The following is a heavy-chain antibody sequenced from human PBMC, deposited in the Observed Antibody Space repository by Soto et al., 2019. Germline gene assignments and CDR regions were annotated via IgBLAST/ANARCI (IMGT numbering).Heavy chain of an antibody. V-gene: IGHV4-39*07. J-gene: IGHJ5*02. CDR2: INHSGST. CDR1: SGSILDSTYY. D-gene: IGHD2-2*01. CDR3: ARGRIVVVPAAIKNWFAP. Sequence: SDTLSITLAVSSGSILDSTYYWALKRQSPWKWLEWIGEINHSGSTYYSPSLKSRVTISVDTSKNQFSLKLSSVTAADTAVYYCARGRIVVVPAAIKNWFAPWGQGTLVTSPQ.